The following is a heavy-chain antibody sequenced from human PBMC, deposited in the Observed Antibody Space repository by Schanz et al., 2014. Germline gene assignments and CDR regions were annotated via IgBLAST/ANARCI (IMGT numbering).Heavy chain of an antibody. CDR2: IIPIHGIA. D-gene: IGHD3-10*01. V-gene: IGHV1-69*04. Sequence: QVQLVQSGAEVKKPGSSVKVSCKASGGTFSSFGINWVRQAPGQGLEWMGRIIPIHGIAKYAQKFQVRVTSTADRSTSTAYMELRSLGAEDTAEYDCARAKRFGEMDVWGQGTTVIVS. CDR1: GGTFSSFG. CDR3: ARAKRFGEMDV. J-gene: IGHJ6*02.